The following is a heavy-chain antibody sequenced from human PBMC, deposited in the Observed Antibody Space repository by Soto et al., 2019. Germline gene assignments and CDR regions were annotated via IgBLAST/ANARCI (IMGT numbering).Heavy chain of an antibody. CDR3: ARGRGDGYNQNWYFDL. V-gene: IGHV4-34*01. Sequence: QVHLQQWGAGLLKPSETLSLTCAVYGGSFSGYYWSWIRQPPGKGLEWFGAINNGGSSNYNPSLKSRGSMSVGTSNNQFSLKLTSVTAADTAVYYCARGRGDGYNQNWYFDLWGRGTLVTVSS. D-gene: IGHD3-10*01. J-gene: IGHJ2*01. CDR1: GGSFSGYY. CDR2: INNGGSS.